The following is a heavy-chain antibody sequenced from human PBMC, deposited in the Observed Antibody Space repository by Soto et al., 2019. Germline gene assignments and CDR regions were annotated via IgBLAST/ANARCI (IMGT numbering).Heavy chain of an antibody. V-gene: IGHV1-18*04. J-gene: IGHJ6*02. D-gene: IGHD3-10*01. CDR1: GYTFTSYC. CDR2: ISAYNGNT. CDR3: ARDLITMVRGVMYYYYYGMDV. Sequence: ASVNVSCKSSGYTFTSYCISWVRQAPGQGLECMGWISAYNGNTNYAQKLQGRVTMTTDTSTSTAYMELRSLRSDDTAVYYCARDLITMVRGVMYYYYYGMDVWGQGTTVTVSS.